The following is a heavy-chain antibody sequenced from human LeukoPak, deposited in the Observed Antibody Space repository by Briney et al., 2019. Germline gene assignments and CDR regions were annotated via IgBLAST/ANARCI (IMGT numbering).Heavy chain of an antibody. Sequence: GGSLRLSCIVSGFTFNNYSMNWVRQGPGKGLEWVSSITSSNNHVYYADSVEGRFTLSRDNAKKSLFLQMNSLRAEDTAVYYCARGFFSWNDDSGYTFYLDRWGQGTLVTVSS. CDR1: GFTFNNYS. CDR2: ITSSNNHV. V-gene: IGHV3-21*01. D-gene: IGHD3-22*01. CDR3: ARGFFSWNDDSGYTFYLDR. J-gene: IGHJ4*02.